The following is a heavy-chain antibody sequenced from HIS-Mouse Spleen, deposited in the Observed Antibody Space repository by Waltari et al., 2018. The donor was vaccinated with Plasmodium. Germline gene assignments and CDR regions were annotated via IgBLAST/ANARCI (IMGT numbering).Heavy chain of an antibody. V-gene: IGHV4-34*01. Sequence: QVQLQQWRAGRLKPSATLSLTCAVYGGSLRGYYWSWIRQPPGKGLEWIGEINHSGSTNYNPSLKSRVTISVDTSKNQFSLKLSSVTAADTAVYYCARGRVLGTSSGYFDLWGRGTLVTVSS. CDR1: GGSLRGYY. CDR2: INHSGST. CDR3: ARGRVLGTSSGYFDL. J-gene: IGHJ2*01. D-gene: IGHD3-10*01.